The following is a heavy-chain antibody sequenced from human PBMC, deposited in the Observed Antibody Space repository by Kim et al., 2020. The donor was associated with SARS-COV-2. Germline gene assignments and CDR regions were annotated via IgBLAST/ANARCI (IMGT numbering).Heavy chain of an antibody. CDR3: AKERWFGEPLPDY. V-gene: IGHV3-43*01. Sequence: YYTDSVKGRFTISRDNSKTSLYLQMNSLRTEDTAFYYCAKERWFGEPLPDYWGQGTLVTVSS. D-gene: IGHD3-10*01. J-gene: IGHJ4*02.